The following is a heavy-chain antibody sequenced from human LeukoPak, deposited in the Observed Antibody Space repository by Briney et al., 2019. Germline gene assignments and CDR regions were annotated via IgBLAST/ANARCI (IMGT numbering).Heavy chain of an antibody. CDR3: ARAGMTTVTAYYYGMDV. CDR2: ISAYNGNT. J-gene: IGHJ6*02. D-gene: IGHD4-11*01. CDR1: GYTFTSYG. V-gene: IGHV1-18*01. Sequence: ASVKVSCKASGYTFTSYGISWVRQAPGQGLEWMGWISAYNGNTNYAQKLQGRVTMTTDTSTSTAYMELSSLRSEDTAVYYCARAGMTTVTAYYYGMDVWGQGTTVTVSS.